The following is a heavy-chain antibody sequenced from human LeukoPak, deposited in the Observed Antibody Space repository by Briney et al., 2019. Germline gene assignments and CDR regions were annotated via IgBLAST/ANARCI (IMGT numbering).Heavy chain of an antibody. CDR2: IYYSGST. V-gene: IGHV4-59*01. Sequence: PSETLSLTCTVSGGSISSYYWSWIRQPPGKGLEWIGYIYYSGSTNYNPSLRSRVTISVDTSKNQFSLKLSSATAADTAVYYCARGRYSGSYFYFDYWGQGTLVTVSS. J-gene: IGHJ4*02. CDR1: GGSISSYY. D-gene: IGHD1-26*01. CDR3: ARGRYSGSYFYFDY.